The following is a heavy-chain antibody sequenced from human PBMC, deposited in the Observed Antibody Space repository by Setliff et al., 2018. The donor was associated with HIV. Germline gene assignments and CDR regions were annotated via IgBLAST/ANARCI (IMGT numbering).Heavy chain of an antibody. Sequence: GGSLRLSCAASGFTFGDYAMHWVRQAPGKGLEWVSGISWNSGSIGYADSVKGRFTISRDNAKNSLYLQMNSLRAEDTALYYCASGTQYYYDSSGYPYYFDYWGQGTLVTVSS. D-gene: IGHD3-22*01. CDR3: ASGTQYYYDSSGYPYYFDY. J-gene: IGHJ4*02. CDR1: GFTFGDYA. V-gene: IGHV3-9*01. CDR2: ISWNSGSI.